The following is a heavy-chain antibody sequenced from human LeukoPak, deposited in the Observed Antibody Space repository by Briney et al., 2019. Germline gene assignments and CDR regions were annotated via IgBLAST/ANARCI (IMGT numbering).Heavy chain of an antibody. D-gene: IGHD3-10*01. Sequence: GGSLRLSCAASGFTFNNYAMSWVRQAPGKGLEWVSTISGSGGSTYYADSVKGRFTISRDNSKNTLYLQMNSLRAEDTAVYYCAKDFSSFGYFDYWGKGTLVTVSS. CDR1: GFTFNNYA. CDR2: ISGSGGST. CDR3: AKDFSSFGYFDY. V-gene: IGHV3-23*01. J-gene: IGHJ4*02.